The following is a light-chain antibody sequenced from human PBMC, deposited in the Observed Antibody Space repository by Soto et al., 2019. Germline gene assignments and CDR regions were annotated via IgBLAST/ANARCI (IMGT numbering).Light chain of an antibody. Sequence: EIVLTQSPATLSLSPGERATLSCRASQSVSSYLAWYQQKPAQAPRLLIYDASNRTTGIPARFSGSGSGTDVSLTISSREPEDFAVDYCQQRSNWPPETFGQGTRLEIK. V-gene: IGKV3-11*01. CDR3: QQRSNWPPET. J-gene: IGKJ5*01. CDR2: DAS. CDR1: QSVSSY.